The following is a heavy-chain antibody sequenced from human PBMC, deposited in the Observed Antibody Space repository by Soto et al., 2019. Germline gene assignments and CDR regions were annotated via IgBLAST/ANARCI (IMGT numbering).Heavy chain of an antibody. CDR3: ARGGTVVTDAFDI. D-gene: IGHD2-15*01. CDR2: INAGNGNT. V-gene: IGHV1-3*01. CDR1: GYTFTGYA. J-gene: IGHJ3*02. Sequence: ASVKVSCKASGYTFTGYAMHWVRQAPGQRLEWMGWINAGNGNTKYAQKFQGWVTMTRDTSISTAYMELSRLRSDDTAVYYCARGGTVVTDAFDIWGQGTMVTVSS.